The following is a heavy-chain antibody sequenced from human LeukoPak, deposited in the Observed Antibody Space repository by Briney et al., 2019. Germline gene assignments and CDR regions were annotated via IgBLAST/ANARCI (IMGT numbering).Heavy chain of an antibody. V-gene: IGHV1-2*02. CDR3: ARDLGAVAGTRSAFDI. J-gene: IGHJ3*02. CDR1: GYTFTGYY. Sequence: ASVKVSCKVSGYTFTGYYMHWVRQAPGQGLEWMGWINPNSGGTNYAQKFQGRVTMTRDTSISTAYMELSRLRSDDTAVYYCARDLGAVAGTRSAFDIWGQGTMVTVSS. D-gene: IGHD6-19*01. CDR2: INPNSGGT.